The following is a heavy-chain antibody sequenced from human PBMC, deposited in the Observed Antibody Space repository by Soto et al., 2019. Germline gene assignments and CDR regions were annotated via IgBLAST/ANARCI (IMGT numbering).Heavy chain of an antibody. CDR3: AREPQLEDYHYYYMDV. V-gene: IGHV1-3*01. CDR1: GYTSTSYA. J-gene: IGHJ6*03. CDR2: INAGNGNT. Sequence: VTSVNVSCKACGYTSTSYAMHWVHQSPGQRLEWMGWINAGNGNTKYSQKFQGRVTITRDTSASTAYMELSSLRSEDTAVYYCAREPQLEDYHYYYMDVWGKGTTVTVSS. D-gene: IGHD1-1*01.